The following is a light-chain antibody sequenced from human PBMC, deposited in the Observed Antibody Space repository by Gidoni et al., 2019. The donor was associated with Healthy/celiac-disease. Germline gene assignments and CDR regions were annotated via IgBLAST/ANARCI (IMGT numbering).Light chain of an antibody. CDR2: LGS. CDR1: QSLLHSNGYND. V-gene: IGKV2-28*01. J-gene: IGKJ5*01. CDR3: MQALQTSIT. Sequence: DIVMTQSPLSLSVTPGEPASTSCRSSQSLLHSNGYNDLDWYLQKPGQSPQLLIYLGSNRASGVPDRFSGSGSGTDFTLKISRVEAEDVGVYYCMQALQTSITFGQGTRLEIK.